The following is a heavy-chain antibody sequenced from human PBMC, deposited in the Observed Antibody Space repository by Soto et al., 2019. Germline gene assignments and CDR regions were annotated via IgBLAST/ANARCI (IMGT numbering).Heavy chain of an antibody. V-gene: IGHV3-15*07. J-gene: IGHJ4*02. D-gene: IGHD6-19*01. Sequence: GGSLRLSCVFSGLTFGDAWLIWGRQGPVKGLWWVGRFKSKGSGEAPDLAAPMKGRFALSRDDLQSTLQLQMNSLQTDDTGVYYCVHESYFYSAWRWGQGT. CDR3: VHESYFYSAWR. CDR2: FKSKGSGEAP. CDR1: GLTFGDAW.